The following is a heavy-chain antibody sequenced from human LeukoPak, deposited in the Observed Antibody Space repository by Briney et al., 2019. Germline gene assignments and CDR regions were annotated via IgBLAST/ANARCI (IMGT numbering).Heavy chain of an antibody. CDR3: ARGTNYNSNSRYYYYMDV. CDR1: GYTFTSYY. Sequence: ASVKVSCKASGYTFTSYYMHWVRQAPGQGLEWMGIINPSGGSTNYAQKFQGRVTMTTDTSTSTAYMELRSLRSDDTAVYYCARGTNYNSNSRYYYYMDVWGKGTTVTISS. J-gene: IGHJ6*03. V-gene: IGHV1-46*01. D-gene: IGHD3-10*01. CDR2: INPSGGST.